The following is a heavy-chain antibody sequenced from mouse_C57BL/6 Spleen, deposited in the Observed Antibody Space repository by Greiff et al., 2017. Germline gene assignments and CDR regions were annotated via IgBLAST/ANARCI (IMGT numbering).Heavy chain of an antibody. J-gene: IGHJ4*01. D-gene: IGHD2-1*01. CDR2: ISYSGST. CDR3: ARGDGNYVYAMDY. V-gene: IGHV3-8*01. Sequence: EVMLVESGPGLAKPSQTLSLTCSVTGYSITSDYWNWIRKFPGNKLEYMGYISYSGSTYYNPSLKSRISITRDTSKNQYYLQLNSVTTEDTATYYCARGDGNYVYAMDYWGQGTSVTVSS. CDR1: GYSITSDY.